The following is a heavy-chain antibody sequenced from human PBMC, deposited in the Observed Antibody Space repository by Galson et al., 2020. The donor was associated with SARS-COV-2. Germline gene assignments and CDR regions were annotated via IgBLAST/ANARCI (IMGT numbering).Heavy chain of an antibody. CDR2: ISYDGSNK. CDR1: GFIFSSYV. V-gene: IGHV3-30*04. J-gene: IGHJ4*02. CDR3: AREEAAAVASPGNY. D-gene: IGHD6-13*01. Sequence: QLGESLMISCAASGFIFSSYVMHLVRQAPGKGLEWVSVISYDGSNKYYADSVKGRFTIYRDNFKKTLYLQMNSLRAEDTAVYYCAREEAAAVASPGNYWGEGTLVTVSS.